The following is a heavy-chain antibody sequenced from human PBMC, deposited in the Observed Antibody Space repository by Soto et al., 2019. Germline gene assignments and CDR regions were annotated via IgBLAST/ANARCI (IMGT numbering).Heavy chain of an antibody. V-gene: IGHV4-31*03. J-gene: IGHJ4*02. CDR3: ARDLCSGGSCYFDD. CDR2: IYYSGST. CDR1: GGSISSGGYY. Sequence: LSLTCTVSGGSISSGGYYWSWIRQHPGKGLEWIGYIYYSGSTYYNPSLKSRVTISVDTSKNQFSLKLSSVTAADTAVYYCARDLCSGGSCYFDDWGKGTLVTVSS. D-gene: IGHD2-15*01.